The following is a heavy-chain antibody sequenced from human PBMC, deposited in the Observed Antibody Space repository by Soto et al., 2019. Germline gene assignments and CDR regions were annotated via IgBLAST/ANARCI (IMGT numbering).Heavy chain of an antibody. D-gene: IGHD3-22*01. CDR2: ISTSSRTI. Sequence: GGSLRLSCAASGFTFSSYCMNWVRQAPGKGLEWVSYISTSSRTIYYADSVKGRFTISRDNAKNSLYLQMNSLRPEDTAVYYCARDLYDRSGYYSDFDYWGKGTLVTVS. J-gene: IGHJ4*02. CDR1: GFTFSSYC. CDR3: ARDLYDRSGYYSDFDY. V-gene: IGHV3-48*01.